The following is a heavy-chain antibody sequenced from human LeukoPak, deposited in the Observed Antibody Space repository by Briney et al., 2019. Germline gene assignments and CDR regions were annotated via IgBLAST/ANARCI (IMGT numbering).Heavy chain of an antibody. V-gene: IGHV1-46*01. J-gene: IGHJ4*02. CDR1: GYTFTDYY. D-gene: IGHD6-19*01. CDR3: ARGIAVAGMNVPDFDC. CDR2: MNPSDGST. Sequence: ASVKVSCKASGYTFTDYYMHWVRQAPGQGLEWMGIMNPSDGSTNYAQKFQGGLTMTRDTSTSTVYMEISSLKSEDMAIYYCARGIAVAGMNVPDFDCWGQGTLVTVSA.